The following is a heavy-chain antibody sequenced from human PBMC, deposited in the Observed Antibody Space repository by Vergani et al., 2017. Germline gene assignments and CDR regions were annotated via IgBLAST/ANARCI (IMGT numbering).Heavy chain of an antibody. D-gene: IGHD3-22*01. CDR1: GFSLSSARLG. Sequence: QVTLKESGPVLVKPTETLTLTCTVSGFSLSSARLGVSWIRQPPGKALEWLAHIFSNDEKSYSTSLKSMLTISKDTSKSQVVLNLTNMDPVDTATYYCARTSHYYDSSGIFPWFYFDYWGQGTLVTVSS. J-gene: IGHJ4*02. V-gene: IGHV2-26*01. CDR2: IFSNDEK. CDR3: ARTSHYYDSSGIFPWFYFDY.